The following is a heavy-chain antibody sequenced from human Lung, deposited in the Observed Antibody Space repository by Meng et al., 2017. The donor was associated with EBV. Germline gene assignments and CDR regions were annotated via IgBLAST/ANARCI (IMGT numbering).Heavy chain of an antibody. D-gene: IGHD2-21*01. J-gene: IGHJ4*02. CDR2: INHSGST. Sequence: QVQLQEWGAGLFKPSETLFLTCHVYGGSFSGYYWSWIRQPPGKGLEWIGEINHSGSTNYNPSLKSRVTISVDTSKNQFSLKLSSVTAADTAVYYCARDSDSAYSLGYWGQGTLVTVSS. CDR3: ARDSDSAYSLGY. CDR1: GGSFSGYY. V-gene: IGHV4-34*01.